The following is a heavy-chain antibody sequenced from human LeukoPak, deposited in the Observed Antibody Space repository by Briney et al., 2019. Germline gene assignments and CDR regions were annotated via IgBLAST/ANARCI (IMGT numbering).Heavy chain of an antibody. D-gene: IGHD3-10*01. CDR2: IYHSGSP. V-gene: IGHV4-4*02. Sequence: SETLSLTCAVSGDSIASTKWWSWVRQPPGKGLEWIGEIYHSGSPNYSPSLQSRVTISVDKSKNQFSLKLSSVTAADTAVYYCARSHSRARGVIDFYGLDVWGPGTTVTVSS. J-gene: IGHJ6*02. CDR1: GDSIASTKW. CDR3: ARSHSRARGVIDFYGLDV.